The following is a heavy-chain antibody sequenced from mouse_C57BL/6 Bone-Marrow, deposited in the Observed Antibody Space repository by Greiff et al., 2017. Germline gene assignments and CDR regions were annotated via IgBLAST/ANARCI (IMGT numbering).Heavy chain of an antibody. Sequence: QVQLQQPGAELVKPGASVKLSCTASGYTFTSYWMHWVKQRPGQGLEWIGMIHPNSGSTNYNEKFKSKATLTVDKSSSTAYMQLSSLTSEDSAVYYCARSMVVTRGFADWGKGTLVTVSA. D-gene: IGHD2-3*01. CDR1: GYTFTSYW. J-gene: IGHJ3*01. CDR3: ARSMVVTRGFAD. V-gene: IGHV1-64*01. CDR2: IHPNSGST.